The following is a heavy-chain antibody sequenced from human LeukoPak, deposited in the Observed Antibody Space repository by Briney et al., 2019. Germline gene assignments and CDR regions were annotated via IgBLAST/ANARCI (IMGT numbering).Heavy chain of an antibody. V-gene: IGHV3-11*06. J-gene: IGHJ4*02. CDR1: GFTFSDFY. Sequence: GGSLRLSCAASGFTFSDFYMTWIRPAPRKGLEGVSYLSSSSSYTTYADSVKGRFTISRDNAKNSLYLQMNSLRAEDTAVYYCARVSGYSSGWPGSDYWGQGTLVTVSS. D-gene: IGHD6-19*01. CDR2: LSSSSSYT. CDR3: ARVSGYSSGWPGSDY.